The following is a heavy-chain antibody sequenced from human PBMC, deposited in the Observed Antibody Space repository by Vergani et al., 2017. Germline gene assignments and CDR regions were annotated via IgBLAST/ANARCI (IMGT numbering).Heavy chain of an antibody. CDR3: AREIQLWLLASGAFDI. D-gene: IGHD5-18*01. V-gene: IGHV4-34*11. J-gene: IGHJ3*02. Sequence: QVQLQQWGAGLLKPSETLSLTCAVYGGSFSGYYWSWIRQPPGKGLEWIGYIYYSGSTNYNPSLKSRVTISVDTSKNQFSLKLSSVTAADTAVYYCAREIQLWLLASGAFDIWGQGTMVTVSS. CDR1: GGSFSGYY. CDR2: IYYSGST.